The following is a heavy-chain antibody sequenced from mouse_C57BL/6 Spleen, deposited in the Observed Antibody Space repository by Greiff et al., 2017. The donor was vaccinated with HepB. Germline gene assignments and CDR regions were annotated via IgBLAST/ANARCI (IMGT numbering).Heavy chain of an antibody. CDR1: GFTFSDYY. CDR2: INYDGSST. D-gene: IGHD1-2*01. J-gene: IGHJ1*03. Sequence: EVMLVESEGGLVQPGSSMKLSCTASGFTFSDYYMAWVRQVPEKGLEWVANINYDGSSTYYLDSLKSRFIISRDNAKNILYLQMSSLKSEDTATYYCARAYYGLGYVDVWGTGTTVTVSS. V-gene: IGHV5-16*01. CDR3: ARAYYGLGYVDV.